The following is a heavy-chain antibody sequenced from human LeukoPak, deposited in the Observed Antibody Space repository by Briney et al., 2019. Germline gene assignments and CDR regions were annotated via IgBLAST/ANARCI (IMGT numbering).Heavy chain of an antibody. CDR3: ARGPSIAAARIDR. V-gene: IGHV4-34*01. CDR1: GGSFSGYY. J-gene: IGHJ5*02. D-gene: IGHD6-13*01. CDR2: INHSGST. Sequence: SETLSLTCAVYGGSFSGYYWSWIRQPPGKGRERSGEINHSGSTNCNPSLKSRVTISVDTSKNQFSLKLSSVTAADTAVYYCARGPSIAAARIDRWGQGTLVTVSS.